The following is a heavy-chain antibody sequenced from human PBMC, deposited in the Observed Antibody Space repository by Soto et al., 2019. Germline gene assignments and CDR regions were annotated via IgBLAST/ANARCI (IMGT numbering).Heavy chain of an antibody. D-gene: IGHD2-15*01. V-gene: IGHV3-15*01. CDR2: IKSKTDGGTT. J-gene: IGHJ3*02. CDR3: TTDVMVVAATAFDI. Sequence: GGSLRLSCAASGFTFSNAWMSWVRQAPGKGLEWVGRIKSKTDGGTTDYAAPVKGRFTISRDDSKNTLYLQMNSLKTEDTAVYYCTTDVMVVAATAFDIWGQGTMVTVSS. CDR1: GFTFSNAW.